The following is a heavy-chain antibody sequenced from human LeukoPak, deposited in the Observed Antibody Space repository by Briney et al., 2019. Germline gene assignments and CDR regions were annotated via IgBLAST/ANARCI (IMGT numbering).Heavy chain of an antibody. Sequence: PGGTLRLSCAASGFTFSSYGMSWVRQAPGKGLEWGSAISGSGGSTYYADSVKGRFTISRDNSKSTLYLQMNSLRAEDTAVYYCAKGKAYYYDSSGHRYFDYWGQGTLVTVSS. J-gene: IGHJ4*02. V-gene: IGHV3-23*01. D-gene: IGHD3-22*01. CDR1: GFTFSSYG. CDR2: ISGSGGST. CDR3: AKGKAYYYDSSGHRYFDY.